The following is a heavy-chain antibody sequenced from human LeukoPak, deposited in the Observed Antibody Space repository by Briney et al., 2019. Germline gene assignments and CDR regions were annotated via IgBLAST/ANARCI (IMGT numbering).Heavy chain of an antibody. CDR1: RFTFSSYS. CDR2: ISSSGSYI. J-gene: IGHJ5*02. D-gene: IGHD6-13*01. Sequence: GGSLRLSCAASRFTFSSYSMNWVRQAPGKGLEWVSSISSSGSYIYYADSVKGRFTISRDNAKNSLYLQMNSLRAEDTAVYYCARDRGGYSSPQNWFDPWGQGTLVTVSS. V-gene: IGHV3-21*01. CDR3: ARDRGGYSSPQNWFDP.